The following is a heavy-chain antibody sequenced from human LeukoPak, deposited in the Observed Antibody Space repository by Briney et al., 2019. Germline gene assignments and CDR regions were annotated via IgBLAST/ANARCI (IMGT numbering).Heavy chain of an antibody. V-gene: IGHV3-7*01. CDR2: INQGGSEK. CDR1: GFTFSSYA. D-gene: IGHD3-10*01. J-gene: IGHJ4*02. Sequence: GGSLRLSCAASGFTFSSYAMHWVRQAPGKGLEWVANINQGGSEKFYVDSVKGRFTISRDNAKNSLYLQMNSLRAEDTAVYYWARDAFASGSYNPFDNWGQGTLVTVSS. CDR3: ARDAFASGSYNPFDN.